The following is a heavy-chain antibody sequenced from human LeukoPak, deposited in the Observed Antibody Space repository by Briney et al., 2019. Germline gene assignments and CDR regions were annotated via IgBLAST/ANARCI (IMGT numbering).Heavy chain of an antibody. CDR1: GGSFSGYY. V-gene: IGHV4-59*01. Sequence: SETLSLTCAVYGGSFSGYYWSWIRQPPGKGLELIGYIFNSGSTNYNPSLKSRVTMSLDTSKSQFSLRLNSVTAADTAVYYCAKIVGLPATMAYFDYWGQGILITVSS. J-gene: IGHJ4*02. CDR2: IFNSGST. CDR3: AKIVGLPATMAYFDY. D-gene: IGHD2-2*01.